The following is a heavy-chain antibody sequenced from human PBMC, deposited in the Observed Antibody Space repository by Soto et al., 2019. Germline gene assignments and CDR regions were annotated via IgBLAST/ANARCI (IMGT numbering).Heavy chain of an antibody. CDR3: ARKKSIYYDSSGYPDPDYFDY. CDR2: IKQDGSEK. J-gene: IGHJ4*02. D-gene: IGHD3-22*01. CDR1: GFTFSSYW. Sequence: EVQLVESGGGLVQPGGSLRLSCAASGFTFSSYWMSWVRQAPGKGLEWVANIKQDGSEKYYVDSVKGRFTISRDNAKNSLYLQMNRLRAEDTAVYYCARKKSIYYDSSGYPDPDYFDYWGQGTLVTVSS. V-gene: IGHV3-7*01.